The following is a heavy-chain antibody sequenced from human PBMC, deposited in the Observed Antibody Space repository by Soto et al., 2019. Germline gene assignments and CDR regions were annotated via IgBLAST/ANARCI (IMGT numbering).Heavy chain of an antibody. CDR1: GGSISSSSYY. V-gene: IGHV4-39*01. Sequence: APETLSLTCTVSGGSISSSSYYWGWIRQPPGKGLEWIGYIYYSGSTNYNPSLKSRVTISVDTSKSQFSLKLSSVTAADTAVYYCARQGRYFDWRETTSFDYWGQGTLVTVSS. CDR2: IYYSGST. J-gene: IGHJ4*02. D-gene: IGHD3-9*01. CDR3: ARQGRYFDWRETTSFDY.